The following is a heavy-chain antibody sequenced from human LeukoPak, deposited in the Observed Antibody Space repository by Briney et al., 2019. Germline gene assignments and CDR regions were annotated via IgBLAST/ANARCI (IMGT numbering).Heavy chain of an antibody. CDR3: ARESTYYYDSSGYSDFDY. V-gene: IGHV3-21*01. J-gene: IGHJ4*02. Sequence: GGSLRLSCAASGFTLSSYSMNWVRQAPGKGLEWVSSISSSSSYIYYADSVKGRFTVSRDNAKNSLYLQMNSLRAEDTAVYYCARESTYYYDSSGYSDFDYWGQGTLVTVSS. CDR1: GFTLSSYS. D-gene: IGHD3-22*01. CDR2: ISSSSSYI.